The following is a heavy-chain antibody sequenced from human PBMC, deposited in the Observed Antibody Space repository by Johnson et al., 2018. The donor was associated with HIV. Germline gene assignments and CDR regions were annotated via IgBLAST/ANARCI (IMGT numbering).Heavy chain of an antibody. CDR2: ISWDGRKT. J-gene: IGHJ3*02. CDR3: AKDTSRDDAFDI. Sequence: EVQLVESGGGLVQPGRSLRLSCAASGFTFDDYTMHWVRQAPGKGLEWVSLISWDGRKTYYGDSVKGRFTISRDNSKNSLYLQMNSLRSEDSALYYCAKDTSRDDAFDIWGQGTMVTVSS. CDR1: GFTFDDYT. V-gene: IGHV3-43*01. D-gene: IGHD2-2*01.